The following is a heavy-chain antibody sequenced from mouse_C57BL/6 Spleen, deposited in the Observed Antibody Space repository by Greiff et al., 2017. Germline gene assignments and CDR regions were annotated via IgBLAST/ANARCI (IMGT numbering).Heavy chain of an antibody. CDR1: GYTFTSYG. V-gene: IGHV1-81*01. D-gene: IGHD1-1*01. CDR3: ARKDYGSGNYYFGY. Sequence: QVQLQQSGAELARPGASVKLSCKASGYTFTSYGISWVKQRTGQGLEWIGEIYPRSGNTYYNEKFKGKATLTADKSSSTAYMELRSLTSEDSAVYFCARKDYGSGNYYFGYWGQGTTLTVSS. J-gene: IGHJ2*01. CDR2: IYPRSGNT.